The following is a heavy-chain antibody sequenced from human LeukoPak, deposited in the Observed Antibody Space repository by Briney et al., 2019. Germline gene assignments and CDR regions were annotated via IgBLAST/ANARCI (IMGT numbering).Heavy chain of an antibody. CDR3: AKDDLTVTTFYFDT. Sequence: GGSLRLSCAASGFMFNNYGMHWVRQTPGKGLEWVAFIRYDGTTKYYSDSVKGRFTISRDNSKNTLFLQMSSLRTEDTATYYCAKDDLTVTTFYFDTWGQGTLVTVSS. CDR2: IRYDGTTK. V-gene: IGHV3-30*02. CDR1: GFMFNNYG. J-gene: IGHJ4*02. D-gene: IGHD4-17*01.